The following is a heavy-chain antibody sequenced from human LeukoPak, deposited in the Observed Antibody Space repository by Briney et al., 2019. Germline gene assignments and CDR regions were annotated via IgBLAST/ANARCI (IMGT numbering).Heavy chain of an antibody. Sequence: SETLSLTCTVSGASIISDTYYWGWIRQPPGKGLEWIGEINHSGSTNYNPSLKSRVTISVDTSKNQFSLKLSSVTAADTAVYYCARGRRERWLQLSPRGYYFDYWGQGTLVTVSS. CDR1: GASIISDTYY. CDR2: INHSGST. D-gene: IGHD5-24*01. V-gene: IGHV4-39*07. CDR3: ARGRRERWLQLSPRGYYFDY. J-gene: IGHJ4*02.